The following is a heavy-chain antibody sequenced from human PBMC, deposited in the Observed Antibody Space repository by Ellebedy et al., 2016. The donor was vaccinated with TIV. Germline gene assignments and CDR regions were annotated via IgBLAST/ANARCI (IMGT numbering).Heavy chain of an antibody. CDR1: GGSISSYY. D-gene: IGHD3-22*01. J-gene: IGHJ2*01. CDR3: AKVSPYDVKNYAAYWYLDL. Sequence: SETLSLTCTVSGGSISSYYWSWIRQPPGKGLEWIGYIYYSGSTNYNPSLSSRVTMSIDTSRDQFSLRLTSVTAADPAVYYCAKVSPYDVKNYAAYWYLDLWGRGALVTVSS. CDR2: IYYSGST. V-gene: IGHV4-59*08.